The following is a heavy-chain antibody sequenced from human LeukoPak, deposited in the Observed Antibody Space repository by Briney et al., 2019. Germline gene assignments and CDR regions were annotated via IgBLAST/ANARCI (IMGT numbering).Heavy chain of an antibody. CDR3: ARKLVVVGAHYGMDV. Sequence: ASVKVSCKASGYTFTGYYMHWVRQAPGQGLEWMGWINPNSGGTNYAQKFQGRVTMTRDTSISTACMELSRLRSDDTAVYYCARKLVVVGAHYGMDVWGQGTTVTVSS. D-gene: IGHD2-15*01. CDR1: GYTFTGYY. J-gene: IGHJ6*02. CDR2: INPNSGGT. V-gene: IGHV1-2*02.